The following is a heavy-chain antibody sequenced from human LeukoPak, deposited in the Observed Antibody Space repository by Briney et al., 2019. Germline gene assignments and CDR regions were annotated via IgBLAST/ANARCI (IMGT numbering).Heavy chain of an antibody. J-gene: IGHJ4*01. CDR3: ARDTRGWYYDY. CDR1: GFTFSSYG. D-gene: IGHD6-19*01. Sequence: SGGSLRLSCAASGFTFSSYGMNWVRQAPGKGLEWISYISSSGSAIYYADSVKGRFTISRDNAKNSLYLHMNSLRDEDTALYYCARDTRGWYYDYWGHGTLVTVSS. V-gene: IGHV3-48*02. CDR2: ISSSGSAI.